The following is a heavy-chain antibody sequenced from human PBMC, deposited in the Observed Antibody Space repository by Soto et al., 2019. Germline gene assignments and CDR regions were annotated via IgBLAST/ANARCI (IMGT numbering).Heavy chain of an antibody. CDR1: GGTFSSYA. CDR2: IIPIFGTA. V-gene: IGHV1-69*13. Sequence: GASVKVSCKASGGTFSSYAISWVRQAPGQGLEWMGGIIPIFGTANYAQKFQGRVTITADESTSTAYMELSSLRSEDTAVYYCARLLYYDILTGPPAYFDNWGQGTLVTVSS. J-gene: IGHJ4*02. D-gene: IGHD3-9*01. CDR3: ARLLYYDILTGPPAYFDN.